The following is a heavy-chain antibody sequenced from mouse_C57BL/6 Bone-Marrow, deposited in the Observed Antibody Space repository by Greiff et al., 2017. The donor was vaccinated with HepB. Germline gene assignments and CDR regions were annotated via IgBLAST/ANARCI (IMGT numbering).Heavy chain of an antibody. CDR1: GFTFSSYA. V-gene: IGHV5-9-1*02. Sequence: EVKLMESGEGLVKPGGSLKLSCAASGFTFSSYAMSWVRQTPEKRLEWVAYISSGGDYIYYADTVKGRFTISRDNARNTLYLQMSSLKSEDTAMYYCTRDDPDGFFAYWGQGTLVTVSA. J-gene: IGHJ3*01. CDR3: TRDDPDGFFAY. D-gene: IGHD1-1*01. CDR2: ISSGGDYI.